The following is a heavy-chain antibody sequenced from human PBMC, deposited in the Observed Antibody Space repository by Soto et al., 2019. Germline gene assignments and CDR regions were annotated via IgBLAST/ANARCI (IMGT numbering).Heavy chain of an antibody. CDR3: ARTYDDSGPNSGGYGFDI. V-gene: IGHV4-30-4*02. D-gene: IGHD3-22*01. CDR2: IFYTGSP. Sequence: SETLSLTCTVSGGSINSGDYYWTWIRQPPGKDLEWIGFIFYTGSPYYNPSLKSRIAISVDTSENQFSLNLTSVTAADTAVYYCARTYDDSGPNSGGYGFDIWGQGTMVTVSS. CDR1: GGSINSGDYY. J-gene: IGHJ3*02.